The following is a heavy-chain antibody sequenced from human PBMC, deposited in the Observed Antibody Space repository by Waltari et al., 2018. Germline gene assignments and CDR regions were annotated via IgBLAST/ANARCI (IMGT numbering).Heavy chain of an antibody. V-gene: IGHV3-72*01. CDR3: VRIRLGPTTRIFDS. D-gene: IGHD1-26*01. CDR2: IRNKANFDST. CDR1: GFTFSDHY. J-gene: IGHJ4*02. Sequence: EVQLVESGGGLVQPGGSLRLSCAASGFTFSDHYMDWVRQAPGKWLDWVARIRNKANFDSTEYGPSVKGRFTISRDDSKSSLYLQMNSLKSEDTAVYYCVRIRLGPTTRIFDSWGQGTLVTVSS.